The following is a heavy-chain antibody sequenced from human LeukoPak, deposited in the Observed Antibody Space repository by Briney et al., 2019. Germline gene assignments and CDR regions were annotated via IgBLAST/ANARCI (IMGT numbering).Heavy chain of an antibody. Sequence: GGSLRLSCVASGFIFSTYSMNRVRQAPGKGLEWVSSISSSSSYIYYADSVKGRFTISRDNAKNSLYLQMNSLRAEDTAVYYCAKESSSNWFDPWGQGTLVTVSS. D-gene: IGHD6-13*01. J-gene: IGHJ5*02. CDR2: ISSSSSYI. V-gene: IGHV3-21*01. CDR3: AKESSSNWFDP. CDR1: GFIFSTYS.